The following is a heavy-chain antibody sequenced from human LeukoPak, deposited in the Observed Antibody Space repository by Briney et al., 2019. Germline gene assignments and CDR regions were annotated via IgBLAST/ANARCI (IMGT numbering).Heavy chain of an antibody. Sequence: GGSLRLSCAASGFTFSSYWMSWVRQAPGKGLEWVATINQDGSEKYYVDSVKGRFTISRDNAKNSLYLQTNSLRAEDTAVYYCAATLDPFDYWGQGTLVTVSS. CDR3: AATLDPFDY. D-gene: IGHD3-16*02. J-gene: IGHJ4*02. V-gene: IGHV3-7*03. CDR1: GFTFSSYW. CDR2: INQDGSEK.